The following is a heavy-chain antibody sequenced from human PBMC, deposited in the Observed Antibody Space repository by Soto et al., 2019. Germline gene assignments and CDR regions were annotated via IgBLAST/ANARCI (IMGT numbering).Heavy chain of an antibody. J-gene: IGHJ4*02. D-gene: IGHD3-3*01. CDR1: GFTLSSYG. CDR2: ISYDGSNK. Sequence: QVQLVESGGGVVQPGRSLRLSCAASGFTLSSYGMHWVRQAPGKGLEWVAVISYDGSNKYYADAVKGRFTISRDNCRNTLYLRMNSLRAVVTCVYYCAKDGGDNWGQGTLVTVSS. CDR3: AKDGGDN. V-gene: IGHV3-30*18.